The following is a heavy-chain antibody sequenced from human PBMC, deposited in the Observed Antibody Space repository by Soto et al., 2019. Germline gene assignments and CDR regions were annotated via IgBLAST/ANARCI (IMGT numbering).Heavy chain of an antibody. V-gene: IGHV3-30-3*01. CDR1: GFTFSSYA. Sequence: PWGSLRLSCAASGFTFSSYAMHWVRQAPGKGLEWVAVISCDGSNKYYADSVKGRFTISRDNSKNTLYLQMNSLRAEDTAVYYCAGASSSRGYYGMDVWGQGTTVTVSS. D-gene: IGHD6-13*01. J-gene: IGHJ6*02. CDR3: AGASSSRGYYGMDV. CDR2: ISCDGSNK.